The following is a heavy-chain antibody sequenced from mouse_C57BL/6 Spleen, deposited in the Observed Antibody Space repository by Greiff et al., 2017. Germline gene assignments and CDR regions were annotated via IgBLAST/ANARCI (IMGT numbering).Heavy chain of an antibody. CDR1: GYTFTSYW. Sequence: VQLQQSGTVLARPGASVKMSCKTSGYTFTSYWMHWVKQRPGQGLEWIGAIYPGNSDTSYNKKFKGKAKLTAVTSASTAYMELSSLTNADSAVYYFTRGDDGCALYALAYWGQGTLVTVSA. CDR2: IYPGNSDT. CDR3: TRGDDGCALYALAY. D-gene: IGHD2-3*01. V-gene: IGHV1-5*01. J-gene: IGHJ3*01.